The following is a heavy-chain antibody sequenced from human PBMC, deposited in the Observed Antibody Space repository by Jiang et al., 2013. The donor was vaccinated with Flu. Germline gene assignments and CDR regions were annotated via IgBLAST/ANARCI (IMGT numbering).Heavy chain of an antibody. Sequence: SGGGVVQPGRSLRLSCAASGFTFSSYAMHWVRQAPGKGLEWVAVISYDGSNKYYADSVKGRFTISRDNSKNTLYLQMNSLRAEDTAVYYCARDSTMIVVVIDYWGQGTLVTVSS. V-gene: IGHV3-30-3*01. D-gene: IGHD3-22*01. CDR1: GFTFSSYA. J-gene: IGHJ4*02. CDR2: ISYDGSNK. CDR3: ARDSTMIVVVIDY.